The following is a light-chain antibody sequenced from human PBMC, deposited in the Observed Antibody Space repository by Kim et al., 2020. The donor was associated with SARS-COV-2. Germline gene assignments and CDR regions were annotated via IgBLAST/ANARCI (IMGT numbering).Light chain of an antibody. CDR1: QSVSTN. V-gene: IGKV3-15*01. CDR3: QQYHNLWT. CDR2: GAS. J-gene: IGKJ1*01. Sequence: SVSPSETATLSCRASQSVSTNLAWYQQKPGQAPRLLIYGASSRAISIPARFSGSGSGTEFTLTISSLQSEDFALYYCQQYHNLWTFGQGTKVDIK.